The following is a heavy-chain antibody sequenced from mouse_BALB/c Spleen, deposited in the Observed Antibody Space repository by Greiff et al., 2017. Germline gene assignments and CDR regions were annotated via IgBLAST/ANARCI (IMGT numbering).Heavy chain of an antibody. CDR2: INPYNGDT. J-gene: IGHJ4*01. Sequence: EVKLQESGPELVKPGASVKISCKASGYSFTGYFMNWVMQSHGKSLEWIGRINPYNGDTFYNQKFKGKATLTVDKSSSTAHMELRSLASEDSAVYYCARDYEDYAMDYWGQGTSVTVSS. D-gene: IGHD1-1*01. CDR3: ARDYEDYAMDY. CDR1: GYSFTGYF. V-gene: IGHV1-20*02.